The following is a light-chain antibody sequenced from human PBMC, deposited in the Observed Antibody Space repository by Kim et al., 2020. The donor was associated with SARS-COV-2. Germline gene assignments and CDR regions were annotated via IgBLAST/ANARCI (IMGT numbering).Light chain of an antibody. CDR1: SSNIGSNY. CDR2: RNN. CDR3: AAWDDSLSGPV. Sequence: QSVLTQPPSASGTPGQRVTISCSGSSSNIGSNYVYWYQQLPGTAPKLLIYRNNQRPSGVPARFSGSKSGTSASLAISGLRSEDEADYYCAAWDDSLSGPVFGGGNQLTVL. J-gene: IGLJ3*02. V-gene: IGLV1-47*01.